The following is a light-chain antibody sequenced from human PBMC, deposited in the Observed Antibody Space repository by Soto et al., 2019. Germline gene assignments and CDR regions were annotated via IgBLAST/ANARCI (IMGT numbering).Light chain of an antibody. J-gene: IGKJ1*01. CDR3: LQHNSYPWT. CDR2: DAY. Sequence: DIQMTQSPSAMSASVGDRVTITCRTSQGISNYLAWFQQKPGKVHKRLIYDAYSLQSGVQSRFSGSGSGTEFTLTISSLQPEDFATYYCLQHNSYPWTFGQGTKVDNK. V-gene: IGKV1-17*03. CDR1: QGISNY.